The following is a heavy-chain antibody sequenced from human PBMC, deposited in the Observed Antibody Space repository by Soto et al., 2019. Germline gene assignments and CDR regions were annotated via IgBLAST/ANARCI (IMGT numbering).Heavy chain of an antibody. CDR2: ITSSGNTL. D-gene: IGHD2-15*01. J-gene: IGHJ4*02. CDR1: GFTFSDHY. V-gene: IGHV3-11*01. Sequence: WGSLRLSCVASGFTFSDHYMSWIRQAPGQGLEWVSYITSSGNTLMYAYSVKGRFTISRDNAKNSLYLQMNNLRSEDTAVYYCPTGVATHXWGQATPVTVSX. CDR3: PTGVATHX.